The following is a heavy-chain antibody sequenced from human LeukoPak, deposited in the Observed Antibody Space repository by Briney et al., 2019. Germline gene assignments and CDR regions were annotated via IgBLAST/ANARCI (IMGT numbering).Heavy chain of an antibody. Sequence: GGSLRLSCAASGFTFDDYAMHWVRQAPGKGLEWVSGISWNSGSIGYADSVKGRFTISRDNAKNSLYLQMNSLRAEDTAVYYCARGIVGATYFDYWGQGTLVTVSS. V-gene: IGHV3-9*01. J-gene: IGHJ4*02. CDR3: ARGIVGATYFDY. CDR2: ISWNSGSI. D-gene: IGHD1-26*01. CDR1: GFTFDDYA.